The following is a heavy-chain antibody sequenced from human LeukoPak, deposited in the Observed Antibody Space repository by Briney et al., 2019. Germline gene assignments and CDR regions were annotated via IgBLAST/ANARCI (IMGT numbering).Heavy chain of an antibody. D-gene: IGHD2-2*01. V-gene: IGHV1-2*02. J-gene: IGHJ5*02. Sequence: ASVKVSCKASGYTFTGQHIHWVRQAPGQGLEWMGWINPNSGGTNYPQKFQGSVTMTRDTSINTAYMELSRLTSDDTAVYYCARGGVYCTTTRCYLDWFDAWGQETLVTVSS. CDR3: ARGGVYCTTTRCYLDWFDA. CDR2: INPNSGGT. CDR1: GYTFTGQH.